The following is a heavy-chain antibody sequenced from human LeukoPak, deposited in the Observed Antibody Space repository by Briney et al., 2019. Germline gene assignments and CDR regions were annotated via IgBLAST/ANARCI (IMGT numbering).Heavy chain of an antibody. Sequence: PGGSLRLSCAASEFTFSSYAMSWVRQAPGKGLEWVSAISGSGGSTYYADSVKGRSTISRDNSKNTLYLQMNSLRAEDTAVYYCAKGRPYCSGGSCFLSTHYYHYYGMDVWGQGTTVTVSS. CDR1: EFTFSSYA. CDR3: AKGRPYCSGGSCFLSTHYYHYYGMDV. V-gene: IGHV3-23*01. J-gene: IGHJ6*02. D-gene: IGHD2-15*01. CDR2: ISGSGGST.